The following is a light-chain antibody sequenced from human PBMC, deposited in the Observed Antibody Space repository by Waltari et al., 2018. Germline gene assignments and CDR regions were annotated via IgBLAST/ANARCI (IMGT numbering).Light chain of an antibody. J-gene: IGKJ1*01. CDR3: QQYNRYST. Sequence: DIQMTQSPSNLSASVGDRVTITCRASQRISSYLAWYQQKPGKAPKLLISKASTLGSGVPARFSGSGSWTEFTLTISSLQPDDFATYYCQQYNRYSTFGQGTKVEIK. V-gene: IGKV1-5*03. CDR2: KAS. CDR1: QRISSY.